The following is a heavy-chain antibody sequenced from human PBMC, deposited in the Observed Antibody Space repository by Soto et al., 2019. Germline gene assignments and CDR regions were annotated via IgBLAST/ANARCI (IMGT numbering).Heavy chain of an antibody. CDR2: IKSDGRGA. CDR1: GFTFSSYW. CDR3: ARRDGAYHDGNGYIGRH. V-gene: IGHV3-74*01. Sequence: EVQLVESGGPLAQPWWSLRLFCAASGFTFSSYWMQWVRQAPGKGLVWVSRIKSDGRGAIYSDSVKGRFTFSRDNAKNTLYLLMNIQSTADTAVYYCARRDGAYHDGNGYIGRHCGQGAPVTVSS. J-gene: IGHJ4*02. D-gene: IGHD3-22*01.